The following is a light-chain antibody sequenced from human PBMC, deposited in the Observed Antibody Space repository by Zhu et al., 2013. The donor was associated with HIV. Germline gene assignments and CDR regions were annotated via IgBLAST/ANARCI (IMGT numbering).Light chain of an antibody. V-gene: IGKV1-9*01. Sequence: DVQLTQSPSFLSASVGNRVTISCRASQAIGRYLAWYQQKPGRAPYLLIYAASSLQSGVPSRFYGSGSGTDFTLTIGSLQPEDFATYYCLQSNSYPRTFGQGTRLEIK. CDR1: QAIGRY. CDR3: LQSNSYPRT. CDR2: AAS. J-gene: IGKJ2*02.